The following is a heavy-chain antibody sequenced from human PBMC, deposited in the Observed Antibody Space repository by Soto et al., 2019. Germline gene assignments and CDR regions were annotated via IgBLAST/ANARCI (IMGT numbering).Heavy chain of an antibody. CDR2: ISSSGSTI. V-gene: IGHV3-48*03. CDR3: ASKSPPSSGYYWRTGDAFDI. J-gene: IGHJ3*02. D-gene: IGHD3-22*01. CDR1: GFTFSSYE. Sequence: VGSLRLSCAASGFTFSSYEMNWVRQAPGKGLEWVSYISSSGSTIYYADSVKGRFTISRDNAKNSLYLQMNSLRAEDTAVYYCASKSPPSSGYYWRTGDAFDIWGQGTMVTVSS.